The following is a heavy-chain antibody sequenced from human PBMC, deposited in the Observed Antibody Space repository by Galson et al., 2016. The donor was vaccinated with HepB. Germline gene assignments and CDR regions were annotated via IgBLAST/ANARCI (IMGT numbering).Heavy chain of an antibody. CDR1: GGSISSGDYL. D-gene: IGHD3-16*02. V-gene: IGHV4-30-4*01. J-gene: IGHJ4*02. Sequence: SETLSLTCTVSGGSISSGDYLWSWIRQPPGKGLEWIGYVYYSGSTYYNPSLKSRVTISVDTSKNQFSLKLSSVTAADTAVYYCASWEREYYDNIWGSYRSKGAFDYWGQGTLVTGSS. CDR2: VYYSGST. CDR3: ASWEREYYDNIWGSYRSKGAFDY.